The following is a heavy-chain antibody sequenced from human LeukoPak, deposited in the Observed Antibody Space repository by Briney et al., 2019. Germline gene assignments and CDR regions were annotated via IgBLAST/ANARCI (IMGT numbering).Heavy chain of an antibody. J-gene: IGHJ4*02. CDR3: AKAEGYDILTGLDY. D-gene: IGHD3-9*01. Sequence: GFLRLSCATSGFTLSHFAMGWGRQAPGKGLEWGSGIGASGGSTYYADSVKGRFTISRDNSKNTLYLQMNSLRTEDTAVYYCAKAEGYDILTGLDYWGQGTLVTVSS. V-gene: IGHV3-23*01. CDR2: IGASGGST. CDR1: GFTLSHFA.